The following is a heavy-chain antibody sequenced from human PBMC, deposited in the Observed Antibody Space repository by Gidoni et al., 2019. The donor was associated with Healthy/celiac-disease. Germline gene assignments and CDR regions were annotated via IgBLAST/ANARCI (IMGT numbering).Heavy chain of an antibody. D-gene: IGHD6-19*01. Sequence: QVQLVQSGAEVKKPGSSVKVSCKASGGPHSSYTISRVRQAPGQGLEWMGRIRPYLGIANYAQKFQGRVTMSADKSTSTAYMELSSLRSEDTAVYYCARGWAGTGNWFDPWGQGTLVTVSS. CDR3: ARGWAGTGNWFDP. V-gene: IGHV1-69*02. J-gene: IGHJ5*02. CDR2: IRPYLGIA. CDR1: GGPHSSYT.